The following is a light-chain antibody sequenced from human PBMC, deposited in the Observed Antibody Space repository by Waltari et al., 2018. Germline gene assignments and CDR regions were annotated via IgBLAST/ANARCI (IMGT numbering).Light chain of an antibody. Sequence: EIVLTQSPGTLSLSPGERATLSCRASQSIGKYLVWYQQKPGQAPRLLMYAASTRANGIPDRFSGSGSGTDFSLTISRLEPEDFAVYYCQKYDRLPATFGQGTKVEIK. J-gene: IGKJ1*01. CDR3: QKYDRLPAT. V-gene: IGKV3-20*01. CDR1: QSIGKY. CDR2: AAS.